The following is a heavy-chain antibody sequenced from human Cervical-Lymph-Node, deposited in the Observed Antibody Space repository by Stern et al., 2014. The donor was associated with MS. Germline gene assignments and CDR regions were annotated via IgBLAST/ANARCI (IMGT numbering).Heavy chain of an antibody. V-gene: IGHV5-10-1*03. CDR3: AKRCCRRIDAFDI. J-gene: IGHJ3*02. D-gene: IGHD2-21*01. CDR1: GYSFTSYW. Sequence: EVQLVQPGAEVKKPGESLRISCKGSGYSFTSYWISWVRQMPGKGLERTGRIAPSDSYTNYSPSFQGHVTISVDKSISTAYLQWSSLKASDTAMYYCAKRCCRRIDAFDIWGQGTMVTVSS. CDR2: IAPSDSYT.